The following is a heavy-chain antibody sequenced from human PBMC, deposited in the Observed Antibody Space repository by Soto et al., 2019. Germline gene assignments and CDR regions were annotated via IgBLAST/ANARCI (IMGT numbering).Heavy chain of an antibody. Sequence: GGCLRLSCAAAGLNFNTFAMSWIRQAPRKGLEWVSHISSSGGSRDYADSVRGRFTISRDNSKNVLFLQMNSLRADDTATSYCAKDPPYPLSAIWIDPPGKAT. CDR1: GLNFNTFA. CDR2: ISSSGGSR. CDR3: AKDPPYPLSAIWIDP. V-gene: IGHV3-23*01. J-gene: IGHJ5*02.